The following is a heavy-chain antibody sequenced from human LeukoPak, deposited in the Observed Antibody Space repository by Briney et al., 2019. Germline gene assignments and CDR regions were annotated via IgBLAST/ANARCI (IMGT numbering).Heavy chain of an antibody. D-gene: IGHD6-19*01. Sequence: QSGGSLRLSCVASGFTFSSYGMNWARQAPGKGLEWVASIRSDGSDKKYADSVKGQFTISRDNSKSTLNLQMNSLRPEDTAVYYCAKSQVTGWYDFDYWGQGTLVIVSS. CDR3: AKSQVTGWYDFDY. CDR2: IRSDGSDK. V-gene: IGHV3-30*02. CDR1: GFTFSSYG. J-gene: IGHJ4*02.